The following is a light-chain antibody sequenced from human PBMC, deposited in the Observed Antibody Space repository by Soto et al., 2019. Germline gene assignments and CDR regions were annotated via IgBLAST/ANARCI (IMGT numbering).Light chain of an antibody. CDR3: QEYGGSPLYA. V-gene: IGKV3-20*01. Sequence: EFVLTQSPGTLSLSPGERATLSCRTSQSARSTYLAWYQQKPGQPPRLLIFATSSRATGIPDRFSGSGSGTDFTLTISRLEPEDFAVYSCQEYGGSPLYAFGQGTKLEIK. CDR2: ATS. J-gene: IGKJ2*01. CDR1: QSARSTY.